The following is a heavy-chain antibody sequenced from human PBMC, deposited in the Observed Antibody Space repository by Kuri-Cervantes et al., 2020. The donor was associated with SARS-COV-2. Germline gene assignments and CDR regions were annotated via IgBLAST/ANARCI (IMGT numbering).Heavy chain of an antibody. J-gene: IGHJ4*02. CDR1: GFSFSDHY. CDR2: IRDISLSYRT. D-gene: IGHD3-22*01. Sequence: GGSLRLSCVASGFSFSDHYMDWVRQAPGKGLEWVGRIRDISLSYRTRYAASVNGRLTISRDDSKNSLYLHMNSLNTEDTAVYYCARDLVDSSGYSGLGYWGQGTLVTVSS. V-gene: IGHV3-72*01. CDR3: ARDLVDSSGYSGLGY.